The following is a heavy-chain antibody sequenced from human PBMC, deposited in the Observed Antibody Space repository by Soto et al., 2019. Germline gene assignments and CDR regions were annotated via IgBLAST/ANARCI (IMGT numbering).Heavy chain of an antibody. CDR3: ARFGIGGCRGGRCFLSYNRYGMDV. D-gene: IGHD2-15*01. CDR1: GYSFSDFW. Sequence: GESLKISCKVSGYSFSDFWIGWVRQMPGKGLELMGMIFPGDSEIKYSPPFQGQVTISADKSISTAYVQWSSLKASDTAMYYCARFGIGGCRGGRCFLSYNRYGMDVWGQGTTVTVSS. V-gene: IGHV5-51*01. J-gene: IGHJ6*02. CDR2: IFPGDSEI.